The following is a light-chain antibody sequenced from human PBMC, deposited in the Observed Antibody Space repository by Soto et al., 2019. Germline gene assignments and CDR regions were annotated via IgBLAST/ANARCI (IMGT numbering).Light chain of an antibody. CDR2: DVS. J-gene: IGLJ1*01. CDR3: SSYTTTATYV. Sequence: QSALTQPASVSGSPGQSIAISCTGTSSDVGRSNYVSWYQQHPGKAPKLMIYDVSNRPSGVSDRFSGSKSGNTASLTISGLRAEDEADYYCSSYTTTATYVFGTGTKLTVL. CDR1: SSDVGRSNY. V-gene: IGLV2-14*01.